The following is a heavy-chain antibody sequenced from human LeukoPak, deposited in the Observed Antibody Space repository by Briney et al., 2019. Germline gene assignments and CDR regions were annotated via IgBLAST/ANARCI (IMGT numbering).Heavy chain of an antibody. J-gene: IGHJ4*02. CDR1: GYSISSGYY. Sequence: SETLSVTCAVSGYSISSGYYWGWIRQPPGKGLEWIGSIYHSGSTYYNPSLKSRVTISVDTSKNQFSLKLSSVAAADTAVYYCASEVAVAGTGDYWGQGTLVTVSS. CDR2: IYHSGST. V-gene: IGHV4-38-2*01. D-gene: IGHD6-19*01. CDR3: ASEVAVAGTGDY.